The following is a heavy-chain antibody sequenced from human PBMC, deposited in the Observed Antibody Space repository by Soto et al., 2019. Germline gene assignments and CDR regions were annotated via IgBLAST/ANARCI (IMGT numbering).Heavy chain of an antibody. CDR2: IIPIFGTA. D-gene: IGHD6-6*01. V-gene: IGHV1-69*01. CDR1: GGTFSSYA. CDR3: ATEYSSSSGGRMNFDY. J-gene: IGHJ4*02. Sequence: QVQLVQSGAEVKKPGSSVKVSCKASGGTFSSYAISWVRQAPGQGLEWMGGIIPIFGTANYAQKFQGRVTITAGESTSTAYMELSSLRSEDTAVYYCATEYSSSSGGRMNFDYWGQGTLVTVSS.